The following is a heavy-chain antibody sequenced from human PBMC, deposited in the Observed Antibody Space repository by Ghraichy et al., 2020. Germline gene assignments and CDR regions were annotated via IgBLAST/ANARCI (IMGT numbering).Heavy chain of an antibody. CDR3: AKGQWLGPHYFDF. CDR1: GFTFSSYA. J-gene: IGHJ4*02. CDR2: ISDSGDST. V-gene: IGHV3-23*01. Sequence: GGSLRLSCAASGFTFSSYAMSWVRQAPGKGLEWVSGISDSGDSTYYADPVKGRFTISRDNSKNTLYLQMNSPRAEDTAVYYCAKGQWLGPHYFDFWGQGTLVTVSS. D-gene: IGHD6-19*01.